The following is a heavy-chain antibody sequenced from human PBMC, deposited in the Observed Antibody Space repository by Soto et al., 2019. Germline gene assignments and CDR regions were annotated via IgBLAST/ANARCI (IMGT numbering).Heavy chain of an antibody. Sequence: GGSLRLSCAASGFTFSSYWMSWVRQAPGKGLEWVANIKQDGSEKYYVDSVKGRFTISRDNAKNSLYLQMNSLRAEDTAVYYCARKGDYYDSSGYYDWFDPWGQGTLVTVSS. CDR2: IKQDGSEK. CDR3: ARKGDYYDSSGYYDWFDP. CDR1: GFTFSSYW. J-gene: IGHJ5*02. D-gene: IGHD3-22*01. V-gene: IGHV3-7*05.